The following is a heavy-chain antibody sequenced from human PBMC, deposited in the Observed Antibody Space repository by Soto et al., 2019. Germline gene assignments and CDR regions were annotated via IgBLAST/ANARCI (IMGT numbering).Heavy chain of an antibody. CDR2: ISAYNGNT. CDR3: ASRYDYIWGSYRTPKDAFDI. CDR1: GYTFTSYG. V-gene: IGHV1-18*01. Sequence: ASVKVSCKASGYTFTSYGISWVRQAPGQGLEWMGWISAYNGNTNYAQKLQGRVTMTTDTSTSTAYMELRSLRSDDTAVYYCASRYDYIWGSYRTPKDAFDIWGQGTMVTV. J-gene: IGHJ3*02. D-gene: IGHD3-16*02.